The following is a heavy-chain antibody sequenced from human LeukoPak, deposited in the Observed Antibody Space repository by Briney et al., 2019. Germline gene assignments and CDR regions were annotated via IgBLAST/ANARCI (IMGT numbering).Heavy chain of an antibody. D-gene: IGHD2-15*01. CDR1: GFTFSSYA. V-gene: IGHV3-53*01. J-gene: IGHJ3*02. CDR3: ARESIRVGDSFFVSGKGAFDI. Sequence: PGGSLRLSCAASGFTFSSYAMSWVRQAPGKGLEWVSLIYSDGSTYYADSVKGRFTISRDNSKNTLYLQMNSLRAEDTAVYYCARESIRVGDSFFVSGKGAFDISGQGTMVTVSS. CDR2: IYSDGST.